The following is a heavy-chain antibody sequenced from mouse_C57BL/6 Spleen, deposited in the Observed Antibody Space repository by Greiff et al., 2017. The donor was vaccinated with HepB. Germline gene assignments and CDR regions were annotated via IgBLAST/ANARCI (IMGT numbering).Heavy chain of an antibody. CDR2: ISYDGSN. J-gene: IGHJ4*01. D-gene: IGHD3-1*01. CDR1: GYSITSGYY. Sequence: ESGPGLVKPSQSLSLTCSVTGYSITSGYYWNWIRQFPGNKLEWMGYISYDGSNNYNPSLKNRISITRDTSKNQFFLKLNSVTTEDTATYYCASGAQRAMDYWGQGTSVTVSS. V-gene: IGHV3-6*01. CDR3: ASGAQRAMDY.